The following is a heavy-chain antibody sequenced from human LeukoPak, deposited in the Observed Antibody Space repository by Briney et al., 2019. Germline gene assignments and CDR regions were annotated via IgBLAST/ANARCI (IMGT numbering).Heavy chain of an antibody. CDR2: ISYDGSNK. CDR3: ARGEGITIFGVVIDFDY. CDR1: GFTFSSYA. J-gene: IGHJ4*02. D-gene: IGHD3-3*01. Sequence: GRSLRLSCAASGFTFSSYAMHWVRQAPGKGLEWVAVISYDGSNKYYADSVKGRFTISRDNSKNTLYLQMNSLRAEDTAVYYCARGEGITIFGVVIDFDYWGQGTLVTVSS. V-gene: IGHV3-30-3*01.